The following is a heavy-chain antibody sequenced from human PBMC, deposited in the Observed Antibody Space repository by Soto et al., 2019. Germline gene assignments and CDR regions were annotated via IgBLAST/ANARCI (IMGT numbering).Heavy chain of an antibody. Sequence: QVQLVQSGAEVRKPGSSVKVSCKAPGGTFSTYIISWVRRAPGQGLEWMGRMIPIPDITNYAQKFQGRVTVTADRSTSTAYMELTSLKSEDTAVYYCARDRITTRGDAFDLWGQGTMVTVSS. CDR1: GGTFSTYI. D-gene: IGHD3-3*01. J-gene: IGHJ3*01. CDR2: MIPIPDIT. CDR3: ARDRITTRGDAFDL. V-gene: IGHV1-69*08.